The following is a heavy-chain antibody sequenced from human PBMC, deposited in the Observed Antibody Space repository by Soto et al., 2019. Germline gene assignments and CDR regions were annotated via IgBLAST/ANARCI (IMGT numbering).Heavy chain of an antibody. CDR1: GDSLSSGGYY. V-gene: IGHV4-31*03. Sequence: QERLQESGPGLVRPSQTLSLTCSVSGDSLSSGGYYWNWIRQRPGKGLEWIGYIYYSGITYYNPSPQSRSTMSIGKSNSQFSLKLSPVTCADTAVYYWGRGPPYHKVNWFDPWGQGILVTVSS. CDR2: IYYSGIT. J-gene: IGHJ5*02. CDR3: GRGPPYHKVNWFDP.